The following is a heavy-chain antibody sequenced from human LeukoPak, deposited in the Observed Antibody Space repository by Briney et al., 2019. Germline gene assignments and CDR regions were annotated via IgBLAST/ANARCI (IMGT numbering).Heavy chain of an antibody. D-gene: IGHD5-24*01. Sequence: ASVKVSCKASGGTFSSYAISWVRQAPGQGLEWMGGIIPIFGTANYAQKFQGRVMITTDESTSTAYMELSSLRSEDTAVYYCARVATITDLYFDYRGQGTLVTVSS. V-gene: IGHV1-69*05. CDR3: ARVATITDLYFDY. CDR2: IIPIFGTA. J-gene: IGHJ4*02. CDR1: GGTFSSYA.